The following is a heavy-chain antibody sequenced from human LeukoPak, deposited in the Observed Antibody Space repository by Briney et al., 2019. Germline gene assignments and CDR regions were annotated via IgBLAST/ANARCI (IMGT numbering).Heavy chain of an antibody. V-gene: IGHV3-48*01. Sequence: GGSLRLSCAASGFTFSSYDMNWVRQAPGKGLEWASYISTDGSTMYYADSVKGRFTISRDNAQNSLYLQMSSLRAEDTAVYYCARGPPLFDPWGQGTLVTVSS. CDR3: ARGPPLFDP. CDR1: GFTFSSYD. J-gene: IGHJ5*02. CDR2: ISTDGSTM.